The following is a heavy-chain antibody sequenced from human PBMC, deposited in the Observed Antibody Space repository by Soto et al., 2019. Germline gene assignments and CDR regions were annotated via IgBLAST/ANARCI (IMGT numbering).Heavy chain of an antibody. CDR3: AKGLIMGRWYAED. V-gene: IGHV3-23*01. CDR1: GFTFSSCV. J-gene: IGHJ4*02. Sequence: EVHLLESGGGLVHPGESLRLSCGASGFTFSSCVMTWVRQAPGKGLEWVSCITDSGTGTYYADSVKGRFNISRDNSKNTMYLQMNNLRAEDTGVYYCAKGLIMGRWYAEDWGQGTLVTVSS. D-gene: IGHD6-13*01. CDR2: ITDSGTGT.